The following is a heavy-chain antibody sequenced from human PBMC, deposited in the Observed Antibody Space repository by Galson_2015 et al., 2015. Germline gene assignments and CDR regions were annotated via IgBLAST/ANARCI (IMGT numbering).Heavy chain of an antibody. CDR2: ISDSGGHT. CDR3: ARGLTKFDY. J-gene: IGHJ4*02. CDR1: GFTFSSYV. V-gene: IGHV3-23*01. Sequence: SLRLSCAASGFTFSSYVMSWVCQAPGKGLEWVAGISDSGGHTYYADSVKGRFTMSRDNSKNTLYMQMNSLSAEDTAVYYCARGLTKFDYWGQGSLVTVSS. D-gene: IGHD1-14*01.